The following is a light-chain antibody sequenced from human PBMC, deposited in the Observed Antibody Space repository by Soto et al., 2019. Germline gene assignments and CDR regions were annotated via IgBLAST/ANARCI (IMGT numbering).Light chain of an antibody. V-gene: IGKV1-33*01. Sequence: DIPMTQSPSSLSASVGDRVTITCQASQDIRTYLNWYQQKPGKAPKLLIYYASNLEKGVPSRFSGGGSGTDLTFTISSLQPEDSATYYCQQYDYLPQTFGPGTKVDLK. CDR2: YAS. CDR1: QDIRTY. J-gene: IGKJ3*01. CDR3: QQYDYLPQT.